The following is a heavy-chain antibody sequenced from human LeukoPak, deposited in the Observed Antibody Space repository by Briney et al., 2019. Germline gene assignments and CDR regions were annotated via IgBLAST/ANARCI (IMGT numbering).Heavy chain of an antibody. J-gene: IGHJ4*02. CDR2: ISGGAGNT. Sequence: QTGGSLRLSCAASGFTFSNYAMSWVRQAPGKGLEWVSAISGGAGNTYYTDSVKGRFTISRDNSKSTLYLQMNSLRAEDPAVYYCASLGGMVVIITLASWGEGTLVTVSS. V-gene: IGHV3-23*01. CDR1: GFTFSNYA. CDR3: ASLGGMVVIITLAS. D-gene: IGHD3-22*01.